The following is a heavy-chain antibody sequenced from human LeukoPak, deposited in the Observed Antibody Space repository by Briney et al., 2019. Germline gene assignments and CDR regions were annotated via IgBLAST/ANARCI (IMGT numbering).Heavy chain of an antibody. J-gene: IGHJ5*02. D-gene: IGHD6-19*01. CDR3: ARVVSSGWSYWFDP. CDR1: GYTFTTYG. Sequence: ASVKVSCKASGYTFTTYGISWVRQATGQGLEWMGWMNPNSGNTGYAQKFQGRVTMTRNTSISTAYMELSSLRSEDTAVYYCARVVSSGWSYWFDPWGQGTLVTVSS. V-gene: IGHV1-8*02. CDR2: MNPNSGNT.